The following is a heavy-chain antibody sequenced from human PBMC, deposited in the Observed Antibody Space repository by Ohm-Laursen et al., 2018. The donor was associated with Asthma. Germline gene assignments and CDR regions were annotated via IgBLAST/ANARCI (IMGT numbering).Heavy chain of an antibody. V-gene: IGHV3-23*01. J-gene: IGHJ4*02. CDR3: ARDVGGYYFDY. CDR2: MSGSGHIS. CDR1: GFTYYNYA. D-gene: IGHD3-16*01. Sequence: SLRLSCSASGFTYYNYALSWVRQAPGKGLEWVSAMSGSGHISYYADSVKGRFTVSRDNSKNTLYLQMNSLRAEDTAVYYCARDVGGYYFDYWGQGTLVTVSS.